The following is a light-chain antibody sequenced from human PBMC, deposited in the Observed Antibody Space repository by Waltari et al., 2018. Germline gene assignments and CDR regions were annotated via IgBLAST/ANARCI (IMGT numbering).Light chain of an antibody. CDR3: MQSTKDPRT. V-gene: IGKV2D-29*02. Sequence: DIVMTQTPLSLHVTPGEPASISCRSGQSLLHSNGNTYLHWYLQKPGQSPRLLIYKVTNRESGVPDRFSGSGSGTDFTLKISRVEPEDVGIYYCMQSTKDPRTFGQGTKVEIK. CDR2: KVT. CDR1: QSLLHSNGNTY. J-gene: IGKJ1*01.